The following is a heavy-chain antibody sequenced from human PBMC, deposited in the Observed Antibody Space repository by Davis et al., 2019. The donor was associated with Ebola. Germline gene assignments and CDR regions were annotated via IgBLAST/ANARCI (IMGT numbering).Heavy chain of an antibody. J-gene: IGHJ4*02. V-gene: IGHV4-59*01. CDR1: GGSISNYY. D-gene: IGHD3-22*01. CDR2: ISYSGST. Sequence: PSETLSLTCTVSGGSISNYYWSWIRQPPGKGLEWIAYISYSGSTNYNPSLKSRVTISVDTSKNQFSLKLSSVTAADTAVYYCARHFGFGGDYYDSSGYWAPWDYWGQGTLVTVSS. CDR3: ARHFGFGGDYYDSSGYWAPWDY.